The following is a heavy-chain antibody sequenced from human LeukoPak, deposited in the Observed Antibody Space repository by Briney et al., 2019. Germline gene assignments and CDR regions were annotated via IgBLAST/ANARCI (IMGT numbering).Heavy chain of an antibody. CDR3: ASPYCSGGTCYAHDAFDI. V-gene: IGHV1-69*05. D-gene: IGHD2-15*01. Sequence: SVKVSCKASGGTFSSYAISWVRQAPGQGLEWMGGIIPIFGTANYAQKLQGRVTMTTDTSTSTAYMELRSLRSDDTAVYYCASPYCSGGTCYAHDAFDIWGQGTMVTVSS. J-gene: IGHJ3*02. CDR1: GGTFSSYA. CDR2: IIPIFGTA.